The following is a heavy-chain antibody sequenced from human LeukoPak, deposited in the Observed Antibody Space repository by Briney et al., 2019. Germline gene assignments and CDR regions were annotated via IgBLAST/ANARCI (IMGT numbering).Heavy chain of an antibody. D-gene: IGHD3-3*01. V-gene: IGHV5-51*01. CDR2: IYPGDSDT. CDR3: ARHFGTRINWFDP. Sequence: GESLKISCEGSGYNFTNYWIGWVRQMPGKGLEWMGIIYPGDSDTRYSPSFQGQVTISADKSISTAYLQWSSLKASDTAMYYCARHFGTRINWFDPWGQGTLVTVSS. CDR1: GYNFTNYW. J-gene: IGHJ5*02.